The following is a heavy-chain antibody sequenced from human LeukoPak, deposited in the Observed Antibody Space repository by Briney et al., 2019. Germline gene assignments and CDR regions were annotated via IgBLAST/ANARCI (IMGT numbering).Heavy chain of an antibody. D-gene: IGHD4-23*01. CDR1: GGSISSYY. CDR2: IYSSGST. J-gene: IGHJ5*02. Sequence: SETLSLTCTVTGGSISSYYWSWIRQPAGKGLEWIGRIYSSGSTTYNPSLRSRVTMSVDTSKNQFSLKLTSVTAADTAVYYCARYRGNSNSGFDPWGQGTLVTVSS. CDR3: ARYRGNSNSGFDP. V-gene: IGHV4-4*07.